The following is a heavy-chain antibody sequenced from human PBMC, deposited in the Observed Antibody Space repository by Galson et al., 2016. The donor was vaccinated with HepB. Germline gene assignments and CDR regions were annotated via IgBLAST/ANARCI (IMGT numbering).Heavy chain of an antibody. V-gene: IGHV1-3*01. Sequence: SVKVSCKASGYSFIIFAVHWVRQAPGQNFEWMGRINAGNGNTDYSQKFQGRVTITRDTAASTVYMEMNSLTSEDTAIYFCARSAGRDSSPSSRFWGQGTLVTVSS. J-gene: IGHJ4*02. D-gene: IGHD6-13*01. CDR1: GYSFIIFA. CDR3: ARSAGRDSSPSSRF. CDR2: INAGNGNT.